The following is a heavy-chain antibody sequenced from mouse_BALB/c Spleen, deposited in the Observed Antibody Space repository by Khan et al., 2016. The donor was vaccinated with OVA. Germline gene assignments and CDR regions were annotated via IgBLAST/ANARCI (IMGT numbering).Heavy chain of an antibody. V-gene: IGHV3-2*02. CDR2: ISSSGIT. D-gene: IGHD2-3*01. J-gene: IGHJ4*01. Sequence: EVQLQESGPGLVKPSQSLSLTCTVTGYSITSDYAWNWIRQFPGNKLEWMGYISSSGITNYNPDLKSRISITRDTSKNQFFLQLNSVTTEDTATYYCARDGSRYNYAMDYWGQGTSVTVSS. CDR3: ARDGSRYNYAMDY. CDR1: GYSITSDYA.